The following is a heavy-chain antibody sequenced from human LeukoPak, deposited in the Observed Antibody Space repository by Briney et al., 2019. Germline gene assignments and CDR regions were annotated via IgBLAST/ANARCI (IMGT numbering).Heavy chain of an antibody. D-gene: IGHD2-2*02. Sequence: SETPSLTCAVYGGSFSGYYWSWVRQPPGKGLEWIGEINHSGSTNYNPSLKSRVTISVDTSKNQFSLKLSSVTAADTAAYYCATFPCSSTSCYIDYWGQGTLVTVSS. CDR1: GGSFSGYY. J-gene: IGHJ4*02. CDR2: INHSGST. V-gene: IGHV4-34*01. CDR3: ATFPCSSTSCYIDY.